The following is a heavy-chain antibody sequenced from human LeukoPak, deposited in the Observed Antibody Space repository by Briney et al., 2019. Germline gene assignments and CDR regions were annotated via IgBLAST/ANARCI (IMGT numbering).Heavy chain of an antibody. CDR2: INHSGST. CDR1: GGSFSGYY. CDR3: ARGTTAGYTVTTGDNYYYYGMDV. V-gene: IGHV4-34*01. J-gene: IGHJ6*02. D-gene: IGHD4-17*01. Sequence: KPSETLSLTCAVYGGSFSGYYWSWILQPPGKGLEWIGEINHSGSTNYNPSLKSRVTISVDTSKNQFSLKLSSVTAADTAVYYCARGTTAGYTVTTGDNYYYYGMDVWGQGTTVTVSS.